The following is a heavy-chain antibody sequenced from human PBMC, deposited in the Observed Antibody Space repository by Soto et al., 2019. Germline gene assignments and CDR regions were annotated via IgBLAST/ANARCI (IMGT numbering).Heavy chain of an antibody. Sequence: ASVKVSCKVSGYTLTELSMHWVRQAPGKGLEWMGGFDPEDGETIYAQKFQGRVTMTTDTSTSTAYMELRSLRSDDTAMYYCARDHVVRGSYYDYWGQGTLVTVSS. J-gene: IGHJ4*02. V-gene: IGHV1-24*01. CDR3: ARDHVVRGSYYDY. CDR1: GYTLTELS. D-gene: IGHD1-26*01. CDR2: FDPEDGET.